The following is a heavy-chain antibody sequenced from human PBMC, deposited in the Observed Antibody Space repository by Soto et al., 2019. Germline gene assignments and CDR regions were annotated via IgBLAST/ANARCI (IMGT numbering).Heavy chain of an antibody. CDR1: GFTFTSYA. Sequence: GGSLRLSCAASGFTFTSYAMSWVRQAPGKGLEWVSIISGSAGRAYYTDSVQGRFTISRDNSKNTLSLQMDSLSAEETAVYYCAKVTSARVFYFGLDVWGQGTTVTVSS. CDR3: AKVTSARVFYFGLDV. D-gene: IGHD2-2*01. J-gene: IGHJ6*02. V-gene: IGHV3-23*01. CDR2: ISGSAGRA.